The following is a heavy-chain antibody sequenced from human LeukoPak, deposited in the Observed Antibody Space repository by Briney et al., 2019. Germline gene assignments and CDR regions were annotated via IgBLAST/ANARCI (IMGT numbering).Heavy chain of an antibody. D-gene: IGHD3-22*01. CDR2: INPNSGGT. V-gene: IGHV1-2*06. CDR1: GYTFTGYY. CDR3: ARRGYYYDSSGYLD. Sequence: GASVKVSCKASGYTFTGYYMHWVRQAPGQGLEWMGRINPNSGGTNYAQKFQGRVTMTRDTSISTAYMELSGLRSDDTAVYYCARRGYYYDSSGYLDWGQGTLVTVSS. J-gene: IGHJ4*02.